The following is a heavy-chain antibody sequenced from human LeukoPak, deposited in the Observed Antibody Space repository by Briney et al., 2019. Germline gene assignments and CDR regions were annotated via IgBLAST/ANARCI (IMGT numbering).Heavy chain of an antibody. CDR1: GFTFDGYA. Sequence: GGSLRLSCAASGFTFDGYAMNWVRQGPGKGLEWVAGINWSGGSAGYADSVKGRFTISRDNAKNSLYLQMSSLRGEDTALYYCARTKVGATFDYWGREPWSPSPQ. CDR3: ARTKVGATFDY. J-gene: IGHJ4*02. V-gene: IGHV3-20*04. CDR2: INWSGGSA. D-gene: IGHD1-26*01.